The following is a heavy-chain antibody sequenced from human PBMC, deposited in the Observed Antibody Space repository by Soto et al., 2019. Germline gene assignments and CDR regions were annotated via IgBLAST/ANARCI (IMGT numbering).Heavy chain of an antibody. CDR1: GFTFTTYA. D-gene: IGHD4-17*01. CDR3: AHPRGYGVFDAYDI. CDR2: TSNSGDIT. V-gene: IGHV3-23*01. Sequence: PGGSLRLSCAASGFTFTTYAMSWVRQAPGKGPEWVSATSNSGDITYYADSVRGRFTISRDNSINTLYLQMNGLRTDDTAVYYCAHPRGYGVFDAYDIWGQGAMVTVSS. J-gene: IGHJ3*02.